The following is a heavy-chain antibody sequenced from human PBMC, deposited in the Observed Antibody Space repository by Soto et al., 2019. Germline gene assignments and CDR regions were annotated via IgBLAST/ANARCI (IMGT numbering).Heavy chain of an antibody. CDR3: ASSYGSGYRAVDY. CDR2: VNPIVSMS. CDR1: GDTFNFYS. V-gene: IGHV1-69*02. Sequence: QVQLVQSGAEVKRPGSSVKVSCKASGDTFNFYSINWVRQAPGLGLEWMGRVNPIVSMSNYAQKFQGRVTMTADKSTSTAYMELGSLRSEDTASDYCASSYGSGYRAVDYWGQGALVTVSS. D-gene: IGHD3-10*01. J-gene: IGHJ4*02.